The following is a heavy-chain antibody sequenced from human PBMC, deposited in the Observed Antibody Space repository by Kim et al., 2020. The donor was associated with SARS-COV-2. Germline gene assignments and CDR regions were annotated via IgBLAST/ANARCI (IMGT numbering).Heavy chain of an antibody. Sequence: GGSLRLSCAASGFTFSTYAMSWVRQAPGKGLEWVSTINTSGGSTRYADSVKGRFTISRDDSNNTLYLQMNSLRAEDTAVYYCSKAGAAKGLFDCWGQGTL. J-gene: IGHJ4*02. D-gene: IGHD1-26*01. CDR3: SKAGAAKGLFDC. CDR1: GFTFSTYA. V-gene: IGHV3-23*01. CDR2: INTSGGST.